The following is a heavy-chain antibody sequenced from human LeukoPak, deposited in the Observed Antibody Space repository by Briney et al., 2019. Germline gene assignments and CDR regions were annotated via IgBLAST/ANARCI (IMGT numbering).Heavy chain of an antibody. V-gene: IGHV3-21*06. CDR2: ISRTSSYI. CDR3: GRDLGGLPVGVPSWFHP. Sequence: GGPLRLSCAASGFTHSRYTMNWVPQAPGEGLERVSSISRTSSYIYYAHSVRRRHPISRHHPKYSLYPQIHSVRPEHTAVYYWGRDLGGLPVGVPSWFHPWGQGTLVTVSS. CDR1: GFTHSRYT. D-gene: IGHD2-2*01. J-gene: IGHJ5*02.